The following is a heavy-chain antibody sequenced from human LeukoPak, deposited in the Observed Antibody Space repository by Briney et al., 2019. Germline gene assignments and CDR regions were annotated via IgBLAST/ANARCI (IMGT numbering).Heavy chain of an antibody. CDR2: IGNAGSIT. CDR3: VRSAFHAGSGNYYDY. Sequence: GGSLRLSCAASGFTFSNYWIHWVRQAPGKGLVWVSRIGNAGSITTYADSVKGRFTISRDNAENTLYLQMNSLRVEDTAVYYCVRSAFHAGSGNYYDYWGQGTLVTVSS. CDR1: GFTFSNYW. D-gene: IGHD3-22*01. J-gene: IGHJ4*02. V-gene: IGHV3-74*03.